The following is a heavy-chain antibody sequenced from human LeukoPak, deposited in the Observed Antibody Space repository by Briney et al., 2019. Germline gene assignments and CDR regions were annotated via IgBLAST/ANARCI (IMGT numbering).Heavy chain of an antibody. J-gene: IGHJ4*02. V-gene: IGHV4-31*03. Sequence: PSETLSLTCTVSRGSVSNADYYWSWIRQHPGKGLEWIGYIYYSGSTYYNPSLKSRVTISVDTSKNQFSLKLSSVTAADTAVYYCARGAFSGYGDFGFDYWGQGTLVTASS. CDR1: RGSVSNADYY. D-gene: IGHD4-17*01. CDR3: ARGAFSGYGDFGFDY. CDR2: IYYSGST.